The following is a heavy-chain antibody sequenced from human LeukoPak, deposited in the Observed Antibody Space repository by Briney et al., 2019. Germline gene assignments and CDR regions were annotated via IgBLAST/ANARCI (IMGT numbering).Heavy chain of an antibody. CDR2: IKSKTDGGTT. D-gene: IGHD2-15*01. J-gene: IGHJ4*02. Sequence: GGSLRLSCAASGFTFSNAWMSWVRQAPGKGLEWVGRIKSKTDGGTTDYAAPVKGRFTISRDDSKNTLYLQMNSLKTEDTAVYYCTTGKDIVVVVAATAFDYWGQGTLVTVSS. V-gene: IGHV3-15*01. CDR1: GFTFSNAW. CDR3: TTGKDIVVVVAATAFDY.